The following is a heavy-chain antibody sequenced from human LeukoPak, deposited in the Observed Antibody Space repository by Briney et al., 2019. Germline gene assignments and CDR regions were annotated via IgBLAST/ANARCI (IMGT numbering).Heavy chain of an antibody. V-gene: IGHV4-59*01. Sequence: SETLSLTCTDSGGSISSYYWSWIRQPPGKGLEWIGYIYYSGSTNYNPSLKSRVTISVDTSKNQFSLKLSSVTAADTAVYYCARDRSPYYYYGMDVWGQGTTVTVSS. CDR1: GGSISSYY. CDR3: ARDRSPYYYYGMDV. CDR2: IYYSGST. J-gene: IGHJ6*02.